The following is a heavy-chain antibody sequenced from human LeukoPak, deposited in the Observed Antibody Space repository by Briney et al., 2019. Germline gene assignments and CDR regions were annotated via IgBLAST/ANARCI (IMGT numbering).Heavy chain of an antibody. CDR3: ARVGVVVVAANY. Sequence: SETLSLTCTVSGYSISSGYYWGWIRQPPGKGLEWIGSIYHSGSTYYNPSLKSRVTISVDTSKNQFSLKLSSVTAADTAVYYCARVGVVVVAANYWGQGTLVTVSS. J-gene: IGHJ4*02. CDR2: IYHSGST. CDR1: GYSISSGYY. D-gene: IGHD2-15*01. V-gene: IGHV4-38-2*02.